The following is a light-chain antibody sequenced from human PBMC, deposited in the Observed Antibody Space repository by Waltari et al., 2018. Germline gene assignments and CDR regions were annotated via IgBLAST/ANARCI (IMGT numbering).Light chain of an antibody. CDR3: QKYNSAPLT. Sequence: DIQMTQSPSSLSASVGDRVTITCRASQAISNYLAWYQQKPGKVPKLLIYAASILQSGFPSRFSGTGSGTGFSLTISSLQPEDVATYYCQKYNSAPLTFGGGTKVEIK. V-gene: IGKV1-27*01. J-gene: IGKJ4*01. CDR1: QAISNY. CDR2: AAS.